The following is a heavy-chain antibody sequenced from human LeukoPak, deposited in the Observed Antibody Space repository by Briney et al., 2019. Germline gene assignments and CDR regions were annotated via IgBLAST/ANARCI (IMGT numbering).Heavy chain of an antibody. D-gene: IGHD3-10*01. CDR3: ARQGYYYGSGSYYNEAYMDV. J-gene: IGHJ6*03. CDR1: GGSISSYY. CDR2: IYYSGST. V-gene: IGHV4-59*08. Sequence: PSETLSLTCTVSGGSISSYYWSWIRQPPGKGLEWIGYIYYSGSTNYNPSLKSRVTISVGTSKNQFSLKLSSVTAADTAVYYCARQGYYYGSGSYYNEAYMDVWGKGTTVTISS.